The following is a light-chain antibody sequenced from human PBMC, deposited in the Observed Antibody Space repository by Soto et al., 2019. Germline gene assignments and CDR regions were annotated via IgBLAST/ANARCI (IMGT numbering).Light chain of an antibody. Sequence: AIRMTQSPSSISASTGDRVTITCRASQGISSFLAWYQQKPGKAPKLLIYAAATLQRGAPSRFSASGSGTDFTLTISRLQSEAFATYFCQQYLSYPYTFGQGTKLEI. CDR2: AAA. CDR3: QQYLSYPYT. CDR1: QGISSF. V-gene: IGKV1-8*01. J-gene: IGKJ2*01.